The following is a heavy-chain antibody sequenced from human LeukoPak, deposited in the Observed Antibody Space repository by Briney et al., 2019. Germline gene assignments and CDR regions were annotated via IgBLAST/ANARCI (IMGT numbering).Heavy chain of an antibody. V-gene: IGHV1-69*02. CDR3: ARGHYGDYEYYYYMDV. D-gene: IGHD4-17*01. Sequence: ASVKVSCKASGVTFSSYTISWVRQAPGQGLEWMGRIIPILGIANYAQKFQGRVTITADKSTSTAYMELSSLRSEDTAVYYCARGHYGDYEYYYYMDVWGKGTTVTVSS. CDR2: IIPILGIA. CDR1: GVTFSSYT. J-gene: IGHJ6*03.